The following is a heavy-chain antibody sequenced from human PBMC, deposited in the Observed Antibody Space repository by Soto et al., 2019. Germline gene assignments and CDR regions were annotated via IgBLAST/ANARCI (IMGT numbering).Heavy chain of an antibody. D-gene: IGHD3-10*01. J-gene: IGHJ3*02. CDR2: ISGSGGST. Sequence: PGGSLRLSCAASGFTFSSYAMSWVRQAPGKGLEWVSAISGSGGSTYYADSVKGRFTISRDNSKNTLYLQMNSLRAEDTAVYYCAKVRVLLWFGEFDAFDIWGQGTMVTVSS. CDR1: GFTFSSYA. V-gene: IGHV3-23*01. CDR3: AKVRVLLWFGEFDAFDI.